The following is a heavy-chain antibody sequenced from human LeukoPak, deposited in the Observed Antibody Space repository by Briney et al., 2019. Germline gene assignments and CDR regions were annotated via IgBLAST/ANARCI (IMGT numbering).Heavy chain of an antibody. Sequence: GGSLRLSCSASGFTFSNYVMHWVRQAPGKGLEWVAVISYDGSNIYYADSVKARCTISRDNSKNTLYLQMKSLRAEDTAVYYCAKDSRRWLVRNYFDYWGQGTLVTVSS. CDR3: AKDSRRWLVRNYFDY. CDR2: ISYDGSNI. J-gene: IGHJ4*02. CDR1: GFTFSNYV. V-gene: IGHV3-30*18. D-gene: IGHD6-19*01.